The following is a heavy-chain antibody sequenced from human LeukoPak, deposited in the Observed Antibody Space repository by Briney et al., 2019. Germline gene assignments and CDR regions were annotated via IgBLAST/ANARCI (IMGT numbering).Heavy chain of an antibody. J-gene: IGHJ4*02. CDR3: ATAEYCSGGSCYSLDY. CDR1: GYTLTELS. D-gene: IGHD2-15*01. CDR2: FDPEDGET. Sequence: GASVKVSCKVSGYTLTELSMHWVRQAPGKGLEWMGGFDPEDGETIYAQKFQGRVTMTEDTSTDTAYMELSSLRSEDTAVYYCATAEYCSGGSCYSLDYWGQGTPVTVSS. V-gene: IGHV1-24*01.